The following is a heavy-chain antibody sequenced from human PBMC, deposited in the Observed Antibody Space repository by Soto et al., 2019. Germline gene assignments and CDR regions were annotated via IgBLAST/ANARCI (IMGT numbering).Heavy chain of an antibody. CDR3: ARHGLNYYFDY. CDR2: IYYSGST. V-gene: IGHV4-39*01. CDR1: GGSISSSSYY. Sequence: SETLSLTCTVSGGSISSSSYYWGWIRQPPGKGLEWIGSIYYSGSTYYNPSLKSRVTISVDTSKNQFSLKLSSVTAADTAVYYCARHGLNYYFDYWGQGTLVTVSS. J-gene: IGHJ4*02.